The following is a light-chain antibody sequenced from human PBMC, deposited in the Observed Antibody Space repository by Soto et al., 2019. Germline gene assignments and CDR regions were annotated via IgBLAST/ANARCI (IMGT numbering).Light chain of an antibody. CDR1: LSVSSN. CDR3: QQYNNWPLSIT. Sequence: EIVMTQSPATLSVSRGERATLSCRASLSVSSNLAWYQQKPGQAPRLLIYGAFTKASGIPARFSGSASGTEFTLTISSLQSEDFAVYYCQQYNNWPLSITFGQGTRLEIK. V-gene: IGKV3-15*01. J-gene: IGKJ5*01. CDR2: GAF.